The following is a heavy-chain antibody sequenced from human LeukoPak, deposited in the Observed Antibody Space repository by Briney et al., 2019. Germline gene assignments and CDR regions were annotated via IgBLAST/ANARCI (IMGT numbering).Heavy chain of an antibody. Sequence: SETLSLTCIVSGGSISSSSYYWGWIRQPPGKGLEWIGSIYYSGSTHYNPSLKSRVTISVDMSKNQFSLKLSSVTAADTAVYYCARDGDYSSSRHRFDPWGQGTLVTVSS. CDR1: GGSISSSSYY. CDR3: ARDGDYSSSRHRFDP. V-gene: IGHV4-39*07. CDR2: IYYSGST. J-gene: IGHJ5*02. D-gene: IGHD6-13*01.